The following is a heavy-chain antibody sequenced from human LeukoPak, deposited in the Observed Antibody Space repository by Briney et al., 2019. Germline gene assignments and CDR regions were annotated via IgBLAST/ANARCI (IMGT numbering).Heavy chain of an antibody. J-gene: IGHJ6*02. CDR2: ISYDGSNK. CDR1: GFTFSSYG. CDR3: AEEYYDFWSGYLSYYYYYGMDV. D-gene: IGHD3-3*01. V-gene: IGHV3-30*18. Sequence: GRSLRLSCAASGFTFSSYGMHWVRQAPGKGLEWVAVISYDGSNKYYADSVKGRFTISRDNSKNTLYLQMNSLRAEDTAVYYCAEEYYDFWSGYLSYYYYYGMDVWGQGTTVTVSS.